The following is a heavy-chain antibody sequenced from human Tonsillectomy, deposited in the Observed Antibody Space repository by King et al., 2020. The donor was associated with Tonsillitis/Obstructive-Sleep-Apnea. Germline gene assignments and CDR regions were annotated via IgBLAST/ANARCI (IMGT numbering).Heavy chain of an antibody. Sequence: VQLVESGAEVKKSGESLRISCKGSGYTFTNYWISWVRQMPGKGLEWMGRNDPSYSHSNYSPSFQGHVTISIDKSIHTAYLQWSSLKASDTAMYYCARLGGAAVDFQDWAQGTRVTFSS. V-gene: IGHV5-10-1*01. CDR2: NDPSYSHS. J-gene: IGHJ1*01. D-gene: IGHD3-16*01. CDR1: GYTFTNYW. CDR3: ARLGGAAVDFQD.